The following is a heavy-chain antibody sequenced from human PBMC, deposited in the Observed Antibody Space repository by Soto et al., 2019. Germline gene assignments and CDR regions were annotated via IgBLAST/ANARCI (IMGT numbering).Heavy chain of an antibody. CDR3: ARDPGYYDSSGYYGFDY. Sequence: QVQLQESGPGLVRPSETLSLTCTVSGGSVSSGSHYWSWIRQPPGKGLEWIGSMYYSVSTRYNPSLKSRVTISEDTSKNQFSLKLSSVTAADTAVYYCARDPGYYDSSGYYGFDYWGQGTLVTVSS. D-gene: IGHD3-22*01. CDR2: MYYSVST. V-gene: IGHV4-61*01. CDR1: GGSVSSGSHY. J-gene: IGHJ4*02.